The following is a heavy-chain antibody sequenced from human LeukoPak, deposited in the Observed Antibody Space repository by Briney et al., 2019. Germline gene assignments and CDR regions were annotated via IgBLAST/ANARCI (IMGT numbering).Heavy chain of an antibody. J-gene: IGHJ4*02. CDR3: ARDPTHTRYSRGWYEDDY. D-gene: IGHD6-19*01. V-gene: IGHV3-21*01. Sequence: GGSLRLSCAASGFTFSSYSMNRVRQAPGKGLEWVSSISSSSSYIYYADSVKGRFTISRDNAKNSLYLQMNSLRAEDTAVYYCARDPTHTRYSRGWYEDDYWGQGTLVTVSS. CDR1: GFTFSSYS. CDR2: ISSSSSYI.